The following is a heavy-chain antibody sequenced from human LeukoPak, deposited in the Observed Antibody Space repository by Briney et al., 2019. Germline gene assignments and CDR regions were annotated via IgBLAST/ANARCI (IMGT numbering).Heavy chain of an antibody. J-gene: IGHJ3*02. CDR2: INPDGSGQ. Sequence: GGSLRLSCAASGFTFSNSWMTWVRQTPEKGLEWVANINPDGSGQEYVDSVKGRFTISRDTAKRSLYLQMNSLRAEDTAAYYCARDPYGDYFGAFDIWGQGTMVTVSS. CDR3: ARDPYGDYFGAFDI. V-gene: IGHV3-7*01. CDR1: GFTFSNSW. D-gene: IGHD4-17*01.